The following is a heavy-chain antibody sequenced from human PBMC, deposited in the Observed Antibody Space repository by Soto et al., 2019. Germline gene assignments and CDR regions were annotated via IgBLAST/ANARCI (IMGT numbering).Heavy chain of an antibody. J-gene: IGHJ6*02. CDR1: GYTLTELS. CDR2: FDPEDGET. V-gene: IGHV1-24*01. D-gene: IGHD3-3*01. CDR3: AIVSPHDFWSGWDYYYYGMDV. Sequence: GASVKVSCKVSGYTLTELSMHWVRQAPGKGLEWMGGFDPEDGETIYAQMFQGRVIMTEDSSTATAYMVLSSLRSEETVVYYCAIVSPHDFWSGWDYYYYGMDVWGQGTTVTVSS.